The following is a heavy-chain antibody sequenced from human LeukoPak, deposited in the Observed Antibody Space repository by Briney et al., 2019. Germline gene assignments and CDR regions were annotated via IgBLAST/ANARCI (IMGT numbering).Heavy chain of an antibody. J-gene: IGHJ4*02. D-gene: IGHD6-13*01. CDR1: GGSISSSSYY. Sequence: PSETLSLTCTVSGGSISSSSYYWGWIRQPPGKGLEWIGSIYYSGSTYYNPSLKSRVTISVDTSKNQFSLKLSSVTAADTAVYYCARLPNTIAAPLYYFDYWGQGTLVTVSS. CDR3: ARLPNTIAAPLYYFDY. CDR2: IYYSGST. V-gene: IGHV4-39*01.